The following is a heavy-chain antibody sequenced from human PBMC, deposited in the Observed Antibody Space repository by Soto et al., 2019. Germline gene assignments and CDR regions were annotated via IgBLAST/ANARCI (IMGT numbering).Heavy chain of an antibody. CDR1: GGSISSGDYY. CDR3: ARERPGGCRLDP. Sequence: SETLSLTCTVSGGSISSGDYYWSWIRQPPGKGLEWIGYIYYSGSTYYNPSLKSRVTISVDTSKNQFSLKLSSVTAADTAVYYCARERPGGCRLDPWGQGTLVTVS. J-gene: IGHJ5*02. CDR2: IYYSGST. V-gene: IGHV4-30-4*08. D-gene: IGHD6-19*01.